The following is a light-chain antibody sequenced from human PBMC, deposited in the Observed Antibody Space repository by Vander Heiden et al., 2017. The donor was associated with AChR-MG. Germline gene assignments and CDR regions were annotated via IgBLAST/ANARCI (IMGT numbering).Light chain of an antibody. V-gene: IGKV3-15*01. CDR1: ESVNVN. Sequence: EIVLTQSPATLAVSPGERATLSSRAGESVNVNLAWYQHKPGQAPRLLIYGSSTSAIGIPARFSGSGYGTDFTLTISIRKSEAFAVYYCQRNKNWPPVTFGGGTKLDLK. CDR3: QRNKNWPPVT. J-gene: IGKJ4*01. CDR2: GSS.